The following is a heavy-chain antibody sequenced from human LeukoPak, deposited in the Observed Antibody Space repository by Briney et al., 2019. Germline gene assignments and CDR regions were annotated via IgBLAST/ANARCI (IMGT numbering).Heavy chain of an antibody. V-gene: IGHV1-18*01. CDR3: ARDPPDYYYDSSGYYDY. CDR2: ISAYNGNT. Sequence: ASVKVSCKASGGTFSSYAISWVRQAPGQGLEWMGWISAYNGNTNYAQKFQGRVTMTTDTSTSTVYMELRSLRSDDTAVYYCARDPPDYYYDSSGYYDYWGQGTLVTVSS. D-gene: IGHD3-22*01. J-gene: IGHJ4*02. CDR1: GGTFSSYA.